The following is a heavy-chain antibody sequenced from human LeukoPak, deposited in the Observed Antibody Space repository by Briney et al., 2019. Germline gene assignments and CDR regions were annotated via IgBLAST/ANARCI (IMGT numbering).Heavy chain of an antibody. V-gene: IGHV4-34*01. CDR1: GGSFSSHY. D-gene: IGHD4/OR15-4a*01. Sequence: SETLSLTCAVYGGSFSSHYWSWIRQPPGKGLEWIGEIDHSGGTNYNPSLKSRVTIAVDTSKNQFSLKLSSVTAADTAVYYCARVVPTNWFDPWGQGTLVTVSS. CDR2: IDHSGGT. CDR3: ARVVPTNWFDP. J-gene: IGHJ5*02.